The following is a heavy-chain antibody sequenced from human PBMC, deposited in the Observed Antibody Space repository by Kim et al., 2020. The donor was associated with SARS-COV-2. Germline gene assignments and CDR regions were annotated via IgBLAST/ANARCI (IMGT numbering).Heavy chain of an antibody. CDR3: ARAPVDSSSWYLFDY. CDR1: GGSFSGYY. CDR2: INHSGST. J-gene: IGHJ4*02. D-gene: IGHD6-13*01. Sequence: SETLSLTCAVYGGSFSGYYWSWIRQPPGKGLEWIGEINHSGSTNYNPSLKSRVTISVDTSKNQFSLKLSSVTAADTAVYYCARAPVDSSSWYLFDYWGQGTLVTVSS. V-gene: IGHV4-34*01.